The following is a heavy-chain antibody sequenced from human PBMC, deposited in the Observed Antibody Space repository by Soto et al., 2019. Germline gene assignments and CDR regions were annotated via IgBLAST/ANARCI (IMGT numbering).Heavy chain of an antibody. CDR1: GFTFSTYA. CDR2: ISGSGGST. Sequence: GGSLRLSCAASGFTFSTYAMSWVRQAPGKGLEWVSAISGSGGSTYYADSVKGRFTISRDNSNNTLYLQMNTLRAEDTAFYFCSRVIPAAGSDYWGQGPLVPVSS. J-gene: IGHJ4*02. CDR3: SRVIPAAGSDY. D-gene: IGHD6-13*01. V-gene: IGHV3-23*01.